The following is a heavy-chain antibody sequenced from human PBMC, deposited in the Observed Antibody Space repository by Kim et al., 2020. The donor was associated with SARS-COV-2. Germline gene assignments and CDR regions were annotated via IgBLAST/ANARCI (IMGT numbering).Heavy chain of an antibody. CDR2: IYSGGST. V-gene: IGHV3-53*01. CDR3: ARSPSPIYDLLSLGDYYYYGMDV. Sequence: GGSLRLSCAASGFTVSSNYMSWVRQAPGKGLEWVSVIYSGGSTYYADSVKGRFTISRDNSKNTLYLQMNSLRAEDTAVYYCARSPSPIYDLLSLGDYYYYGMDVWGQGTTVTVSS. CDR1: GFTVSSNY. J-gene: IGHJ6*02. D-gene: IGHD3-3*01.